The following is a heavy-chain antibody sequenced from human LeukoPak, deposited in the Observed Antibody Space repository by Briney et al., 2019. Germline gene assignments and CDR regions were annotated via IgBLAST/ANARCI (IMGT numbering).Heavy chain of an antibody. CDR3: ARGSRDTAMVRSYYYYMDV. CDR1: GGSLSSGSSY. Sequence: PSETLSLTCTVSGGSLSSGSSYGSWIRPPAGEGLEWVGRIYTSGCTKYHPSLKSRVTISVDTSKNQFSLKLSSVTAADTAVYYCARGSRDTAMVRSYYYYMDVWGKGTTVTISS. J-gene: IGHJ6*03. CDR2: IYTSGCT. D-gene: IGHD5-18*01. V-gene: IGHV4-61*02.